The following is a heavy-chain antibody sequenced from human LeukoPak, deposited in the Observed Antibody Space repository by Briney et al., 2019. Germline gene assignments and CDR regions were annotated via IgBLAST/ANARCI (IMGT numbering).Heavy chain of an antibody. CDR3: ASSSYSSGWYGPGYYYMDV. Sequence: SETLSLTCTVSGGSISSYYWSWIRQPAGKGLEWIGRIYTSGSTNYNPSLKSRVTISVDTSKNQFSLKLSSVTAADTAVYYCASSSYSSGWYGPGYYYMDVWGKGTTVTVSS. CDR1: GGSISSYY. CDR2: IYTSGST. D-gene: IGHD6-19*01. V-gene: IGHV4-4*07. J-gene: IGHJ6*03.